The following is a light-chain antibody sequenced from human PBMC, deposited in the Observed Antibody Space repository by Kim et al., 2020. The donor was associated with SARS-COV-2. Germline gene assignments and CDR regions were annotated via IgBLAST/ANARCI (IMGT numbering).Light chain of an antibody. CDR2: GAS. CDR1: PSVPSCY. V-gene: IGKV3-20*01. Sequence: SLSPRHTAPLSCRPPPSVPSCYFPWYQQTPGPPPRLLLYGASRRPPGIPDRFSGSGSGTHFPLTISRLEPDDFAVYYCPQYGSSPFGGGTKVDI. CDR3: PQYGSSP. J-gene: IGKJ4*01.